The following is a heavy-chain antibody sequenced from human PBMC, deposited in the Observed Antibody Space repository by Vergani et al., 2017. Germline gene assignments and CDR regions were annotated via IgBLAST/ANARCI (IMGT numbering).Heavy chain of an antibody. J-gene: IGHJ6*03. D-gene: IGHD6-6*01. CDR3: AKYSSSTGTYYYYYMDV. Sequence: QVQLVQSGAEVKKPGSSVKVSCKASGGTFSSYAISWVRQAPGQGLEWMGGIIPIFGTANYAQKFQGRVTITADESTSTAYMELSSLRSEDMAVYYCAKYSSSTGTYYYYYMDVWGKGTTVTVSS. CDR1: GGTFSSYA. CDR2: IIPIFGTA. V-gene: IGHV1-69*01.